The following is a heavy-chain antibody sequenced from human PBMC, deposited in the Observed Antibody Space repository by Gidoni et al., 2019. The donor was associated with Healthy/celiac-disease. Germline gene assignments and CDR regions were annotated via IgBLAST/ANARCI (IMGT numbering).Heavy chain of an antibody. V-gene: IGHV1-69*01. CDR2: IIPIFGTA. D-gene: IGHD5-18*01. CDR1: VGTYSSYA. CDR3: ARPVDTAMVYYYGMDV. Sequence: QVQLVQSGAEVKTPRSSVKLSCKASVGTYSSYAISWVRQAPGQGLEWMGGIIPIFGTANYAKKFQGRVTITADETTSTAYMELSSVRSEDTAGYYCARPVDTAMVYYYGMDVWGQGTTVTVSS. J-gene: IGHJ6*02.